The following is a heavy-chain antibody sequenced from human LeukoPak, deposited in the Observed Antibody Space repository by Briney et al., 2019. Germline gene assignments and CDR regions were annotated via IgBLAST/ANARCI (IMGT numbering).Heavy chain of an antibody. J-gene: IGHJ4*02. D-gene: IGHD3-22*01. CDR1: GFTFSSYA. CDR3: TRTDYYDSSGYNHFIDY. CDR2: ISGSGGST. V-gene: IGHV3-23*01. Sequence: GGSLRLSCAASGFTFSSYAMSWVRQAPGKGLEWVSAISGSGGSTYYADSVKGRFTISRDNSKNTLYLQMNSLRAEDTAVYYCTRTDYYDSSGYNHFIDYWGQGTLVTVSS.